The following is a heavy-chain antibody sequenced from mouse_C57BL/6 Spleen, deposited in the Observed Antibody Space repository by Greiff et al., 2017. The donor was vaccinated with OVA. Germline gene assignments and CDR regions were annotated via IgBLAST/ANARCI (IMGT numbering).Heavy chain of an antibody. Sequence: VQLVESGAELARPGASVKMSCKASGYTFTSYTMHWVKQRPGQGLEWIGYINPSSGYTKYNQKFKDKATLTADKSSSTAYMQLSSLTSEDSAVYYCARLLNAMDYWGQGTSVTVSS. V-gene: IGHV1-4*01. D-gene: IGHD2-1*01. CDR1: GYTFTSYT. J-gene: IGHJ4*01. CDR3: ARLLNAMDY. CDR2: INPSSGYT.